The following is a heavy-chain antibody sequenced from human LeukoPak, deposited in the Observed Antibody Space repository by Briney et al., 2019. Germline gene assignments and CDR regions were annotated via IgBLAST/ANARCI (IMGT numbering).Heavy chain of an antibody. CDR3: AELGITMIGGV. V-gene: IGHV3-21*01. J-gene: IGHJ6*04. D-gene: IGHD3-10*02. CDR1: GFTFSSYT. Sequence: GGSLRLSCAASGFTFSSYTMNWVRQAPGKGLEWVSIISSGSSYIHYADSVKGRFTISRDNAKNSLYLQMNSLRAEDTAVYYCAELGITMIGGVWGKGTTVTISS. CDR2: ISSGSSYI.